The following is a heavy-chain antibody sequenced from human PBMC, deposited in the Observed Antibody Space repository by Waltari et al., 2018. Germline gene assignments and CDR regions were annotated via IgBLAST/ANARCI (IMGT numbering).Heavy chain of an antibody. D-gene: IGHD6-13*01. Sequence: QVQLVESGGGVVQPGRSLRLSCAASGFTFSRNAMPWVRQAPGKGLEWVAVMWYDGSNKYYADSVKGRFTISRDNSKNTLYLQMNSLRAEDTAVYYCARDLGRAAAGTFDHWGQGTLVTVSS. V-gene: IGHV3-33*01. CDR2: MWYDGSNK. CDR1: GFTFSRNA. CDR3: ARDLGRAAAGTFDH. J-gene: IGHJ4*02.